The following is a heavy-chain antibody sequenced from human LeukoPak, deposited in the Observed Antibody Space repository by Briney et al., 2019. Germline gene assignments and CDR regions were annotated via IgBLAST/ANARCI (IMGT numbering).Heavy chain of an antibody. Sequence: SQTLSPTCTVSGGSISSYYWSWIRQPPGKGLEWIGYIYYSGSTNYNPSLKSRVTISVDTSKNQFSLKLRSVTAADTAVYYCARGPRFGELLWHWFDPWGQGTLVTVSS. CDR3: ARGPRFGELLWHWFDP. J-gene: IGHJ5*02. V-gene: IGHV4-59*08. D-gene: IGHD3-10*01. CDR2: IYYSGST. CDR1: GGSISSYY.